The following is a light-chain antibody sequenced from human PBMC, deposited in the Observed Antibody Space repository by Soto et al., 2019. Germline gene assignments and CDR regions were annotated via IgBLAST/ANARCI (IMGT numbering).Light chain of an antibody. CDR3: QQSYSTPLT. Sequence: DIQMTQSPSSLSASVGDRVTITCRASQSISSYLNWYQQKPGKAPKLLIYAASSLQSGVPSRFSGSGSGTXXXXXIXXXQPEDFATYYCQQSYSTPLTFGGGTKVEIK. V-gene: IGKV1-39*01. CDR1: QSISSY. J-gene: IGKJ4*01. CDR2: AAS.